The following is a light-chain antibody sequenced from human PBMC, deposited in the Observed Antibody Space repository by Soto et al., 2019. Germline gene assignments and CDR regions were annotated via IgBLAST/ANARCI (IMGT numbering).Light chain of an antibody. J-gene: IGKJ1*01. V-gene: IGKV1-39*01. CDR2: GAS. Sequence: DIQMTQSPSSLSESVGDRVTITCRASQYVDTYLNWYQQKPGKAPKLLIYGASSLQSGVPSRFSGIGSGTDFTLTISSLQPEDSATYYCQQRYRTPRSFGQGTKVEVK. CDR1: QYVDTY. CDR3: QQRYRTPRS.